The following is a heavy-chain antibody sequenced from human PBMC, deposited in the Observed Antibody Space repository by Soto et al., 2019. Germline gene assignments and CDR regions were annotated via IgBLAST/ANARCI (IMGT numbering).Heavy chain of an antibody. CDR2: IYYSGST. CDR3: ARRLPLVVVAATSGAFDI. D-gene: IGHD2-15*01. Sequence: AETLSLTCTGSCGSXCSSRYYWGWIRQPPGKGLEWIGSIYYSGSTYYNPSLKSRVTISVDTSKNQFSLKLSSVTAADTAVYYCARRLPLVVVAATSGAFDIWGQGTMVTVSS. J-gene: IGHJ3*02. V-gene: IGHV4-39*01. CDR1: CGSXCSSRYY.